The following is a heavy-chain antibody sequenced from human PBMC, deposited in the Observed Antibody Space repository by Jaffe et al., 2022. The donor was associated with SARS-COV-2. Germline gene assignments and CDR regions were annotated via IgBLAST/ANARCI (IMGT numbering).Heavy chain of an antibody. J-gene: IGHJ4*02. CDR1: GGTFSKYA. CDR2: IIPIIGTA. D-gene: IGHD2-2*01. V-gene: IGHV1-69*01. CDR3: AKCPLSSSSYYFYY. Sequence: QVQLVQSGTEVRKPGSSVKVSCKASGGTFSKYAINWVRQAPGQGLEWMGGIIPIIGTANSAQNFQGRVTITADESTSTAYMELSSLRSDDTAVYYCAKCPLSSSSYYFYYWGQGTLVTVSS.